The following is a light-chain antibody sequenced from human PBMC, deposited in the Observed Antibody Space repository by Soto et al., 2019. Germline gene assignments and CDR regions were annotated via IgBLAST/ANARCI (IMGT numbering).Light chain of an antibody. V-gene: IGLV1-44*01. CDR2: SNN. Sequence: QSVLTQPPSASGAPGQRVTISCSGSSSNIGSNTVNWYQQFPGTAPRVLMYSNNQRPSGVPDRFSGSKSGTSVFLAISGLQSDDEADYYCAAWDDSLDGLVFGGGTKVTVL. J-gene: IGLJ3*02. CDR1: SSNIGSNT. CDR3: AAWDDSLDGLV.